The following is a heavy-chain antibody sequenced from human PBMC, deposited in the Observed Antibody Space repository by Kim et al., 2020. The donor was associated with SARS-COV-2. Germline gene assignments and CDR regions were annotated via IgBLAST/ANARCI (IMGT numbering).Heavy chain of an antibody. V-gene: IGHV3-64D*09. CDR1: GFTFSSYA. CDR3: VKAYDILTHNYYFDY. J-gene: IGHJ4*02. CDR2: IGSNGGST. D-gene: IGHD3-9*01. Sequence: GGSLRLSCSASGFTFSSYAMHWVRQAPGKGLEYVSAIGSNGGSTYYADSVKGRFTISRDNSKNTLYLQMSSLRAEDTAVYYCVKAYDILTHNYYFDYWGQGTLVTVSS.